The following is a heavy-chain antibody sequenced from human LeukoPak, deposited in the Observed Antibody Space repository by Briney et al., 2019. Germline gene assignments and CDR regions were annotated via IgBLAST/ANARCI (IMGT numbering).Heavy chain of an antibody. CDR2: ISSSSSYI. J-gene: IGHJ4*02. D-gene: IGHD3-22*01. CDR1: GFIFSSYS. CDR3: ARDQGDYYYSSGYVDY. V-gene: IGHV3-21*01. Sequence: GRSLRLSGAASGFIFSSYSINWVRQAPGKGLEWVSSISSSSSYIYYTDSVKGRFTISRDNAKNSLYLQMNSMRAEDTAVYYCARDQGDYYYSSGYVDYWGQGTLVTVSS.